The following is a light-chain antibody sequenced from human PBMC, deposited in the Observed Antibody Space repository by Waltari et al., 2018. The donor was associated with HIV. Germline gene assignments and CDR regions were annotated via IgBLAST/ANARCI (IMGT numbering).Light chain of an antibody. CDR3: ATWDKSLNIVL. Sequence: QSVLTQSPSVSAAPGKKVTISCSGSNSNIGSRYVSWYQHLPGTAPKLLIYDDNERPSGIPDRFSCSKSGTSATLGITGLQTGDEAEYYCATWDKSLNIVLFGGGTKVTVL. V-gene: IGLV1-51*01. CDR2: DDN. CDR1: NSNIGSRY. J-gene: IGLJ2*01.